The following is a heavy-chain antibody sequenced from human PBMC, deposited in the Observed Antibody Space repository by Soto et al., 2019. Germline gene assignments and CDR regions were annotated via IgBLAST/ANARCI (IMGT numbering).Heavy chain of an antibody. CDR1: GYSFTGYY. CDR2: INPNSGGT. Sequence: QVQLVQSGAEVKKPGASVKVSCKASGYSFTGYYMHWVRQAPGQGLEWMGWINPNSGGTNFAQKFQSRDTMTRNTAISTAYMELSRLRSDDTAVYYCARAGYCSSTSCTTYYYGMDAWGQGTTVTVSS. D-gene: IGHD2-2*01. V-gene: IGHV1-2*02. CDR3: ARAGYCSSTSCTTYYYGMDA. J-gene: IGHJ6*02.